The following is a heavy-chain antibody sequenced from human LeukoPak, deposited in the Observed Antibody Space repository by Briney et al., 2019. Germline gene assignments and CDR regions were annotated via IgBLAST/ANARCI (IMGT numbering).Heavy chain of an antibody. D-gene: IGHD3-16*01. CDR3: ARGRVVFRP. CDR1: GGSFSGYY. J-gene: IGHJ5*02. Sequence: SETLSLTXAVYGGSFSGYYWSWIRQPPGKGLEWIGEINHRGSTNYNPSLKSRVTISVDTSKNQFSLKLSSVTAADTAVYYCARGRVVFRPWGQGTLVTVSS. V-gene: IGHV4-34*01. CDR2: INHRGST.